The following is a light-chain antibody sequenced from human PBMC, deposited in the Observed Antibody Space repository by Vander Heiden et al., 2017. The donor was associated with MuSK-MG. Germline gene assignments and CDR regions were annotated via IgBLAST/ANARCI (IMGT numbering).Light chain of an antibody. Sequence: SSVLPPPPSASVAPGQTARITCGGDNIGGKSVHWYQQKPGQAPVLVVYDDSDRPSGIPERFSGSNSGNTATLTISRVEAGDEADYYCQVWDSSSVVFGGGTKLTVL. CDR3: QVWDSSSVV. CDR2: DDS. CDR1: NIGGKS. J-gene: IGLJ2*01. V-gene: IGLV3-21*02.